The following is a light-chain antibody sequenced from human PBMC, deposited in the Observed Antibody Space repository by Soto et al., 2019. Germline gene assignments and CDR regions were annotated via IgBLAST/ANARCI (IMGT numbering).Light chain of an antibody. CDR1: SSDFGGYNY. CDR2: EVS. J-gene: IGLJ1*01. Sequence: QSVLTQPASVSGSPGQSITISCTGTSSDFGGYNYVSWYQQHPGKAPKLMIYEVSSRPSGVSNRFSGSKSGNTASLTISGLQAEDEADYYCSSYTSSSTPYVFGTGTKVTVL. CDR3: SSYTSSSTPYV. V-gene: IGLV2-14*01.